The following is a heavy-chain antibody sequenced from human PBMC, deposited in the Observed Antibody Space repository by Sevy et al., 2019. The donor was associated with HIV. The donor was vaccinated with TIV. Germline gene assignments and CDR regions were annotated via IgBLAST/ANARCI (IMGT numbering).Heavy chain of an antibody. CDR2: VNHRGTT. Sequence: SETLSLTCAVYGGSFSDYSWSWIRQAPDKGLEWIGDVNHRGTTNYNPSLKSRVSISVDTSKNQFSLKLSSVTAAETAVYYCTRALLRLQYFDVGDYFDYWGQGTLVTVSS. V-gene: IGHV4-34*01. J-gene: IGHJ4*02. CDR3: TRALLRLQYFDVGDYFDY. CDR1: GGSFSDYS. D-gene: IGHD3-9*01.